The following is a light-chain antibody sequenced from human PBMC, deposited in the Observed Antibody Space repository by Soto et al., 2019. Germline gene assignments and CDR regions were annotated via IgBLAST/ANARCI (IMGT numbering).Light chain of an antibody. J-gene: IGLJ3*02. V-gene: IGLV1-44*01. Sequence: QSVLTQPPSASGTPGQRVTISCSGSSSNIGSNTVNWYQQLPGTAPKLLIYSNNQRPSGVPDRFSGSKSGTSASLAISGLRFEDGADYYCAAWDDSLNGGVFGGGTKLTVL. CDR2: SNN. CDR3: AAWDDSLNGGV. CDR1: SSNIGSNT.